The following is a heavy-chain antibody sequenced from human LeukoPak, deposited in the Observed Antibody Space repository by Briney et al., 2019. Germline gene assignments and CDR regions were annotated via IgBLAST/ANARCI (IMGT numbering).Heavy chain of an antibody. CDR2: INHSGST. V-gene: IGHV4-34*01. J-gene: IGHJ4*02. D-gene: IGHD2-15*01. Sequence: SETLSLTCAVYGGSVRGYYWSWIRQPPGKGLEWIGEINHSGSTNYNPSLKSRVTISVDTSKNQFSLKLSSVTAADTAVYYCARGKRGVVVAATPLRFDYWGQGTLVTVSS. CDR1: GGSVRGYY. CDR3: ARGKRGVVVAATPLRFDY.